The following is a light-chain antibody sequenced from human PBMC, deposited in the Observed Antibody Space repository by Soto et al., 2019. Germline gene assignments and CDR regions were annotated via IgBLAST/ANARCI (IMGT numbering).Light chain of an antibody. CDR3: QQDNNWPRALT. V-gene: IGKV1-8*01. CDR1: QGISSY. J-gene: IGKJ4*01. Sequence: AIRMTQSPSSLSASTGDRVTITCRASQGISSYLAWYQQKPGKAPKLLIYAASTLQSGVPSRFSGSGSGTDFTLTISCLQSEDFATYYCQQDNNWPRALTFGGGTKVEIK. CDR2: AAS.